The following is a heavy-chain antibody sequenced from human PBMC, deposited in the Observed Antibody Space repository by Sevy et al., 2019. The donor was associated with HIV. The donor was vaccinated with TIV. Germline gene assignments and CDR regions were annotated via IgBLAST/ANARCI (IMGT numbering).Heavy chain of an antibody. J-gene: IGHJ4*02. CDR2: IKSKTDGGTT. CDR3: TTDPGIVGATDY. D-gene: IGHD1-26*01. Sequence: GGSLRLSCAASGFTFSNAWMSWVRQAPGKGLEWVGRIKSKTDGGTTDYAAPVKGRFTISRDDSKNTLYLQMNSLKTEDTAVYYCTTDPGIVGATDYWGQGTLVTVSS. CDR1: GFTFSNAW. V-gene: IGHV3-15*01.